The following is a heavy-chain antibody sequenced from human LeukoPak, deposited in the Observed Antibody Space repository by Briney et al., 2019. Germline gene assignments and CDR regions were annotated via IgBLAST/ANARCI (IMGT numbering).Heavy chain of an antibody. J-gene: IGHJ4*02. CDR2: INPNSGGT. CDR1: GYTFTGYY. Sequence: ASVKVSCKASGYTFTGYYMHWVRQAPGQGLEWMGWINPNSGGTNYAQTFQGRVTMTRDTSISTAYMELSRLRSDDTGVYYCARDRTRTGYSSGWYHDYWGQGTLVTVSP. CDR3: ARDRTRTGYSSGWYHDY. D-gene: IGHD6-19*01. V-gene: IGHV1-2*02.